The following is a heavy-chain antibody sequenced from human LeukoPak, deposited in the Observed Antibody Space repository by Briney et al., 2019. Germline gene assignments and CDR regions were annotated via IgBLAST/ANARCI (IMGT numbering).Heavy chain of an antibody. J-gene: IGHJ4*02. CDR3: ARHAGKWGWDY. Sequence: SETLSLTCTVSGGSISSGGYYWSWIRQPPGKGLEWIGYIYHSGSTYYNPSLKSRVTISVDPSKNQFSLKLSSVTAADTAMYYCARHAGKWGWDYWGQGTLVTVSS. CDR2: IYHSGST. V-gene: IGHV4-30-2*01. D-gene: IGHD1-26*01. CDR1: GGSISSGGYY.